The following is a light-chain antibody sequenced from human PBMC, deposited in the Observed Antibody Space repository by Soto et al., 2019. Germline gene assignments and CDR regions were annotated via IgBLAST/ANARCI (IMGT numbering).Light chain of an antibody. CDR2: GAS. CDR1: QSVSSN. V-gene: IGKV3-15*01. Sequence: EIVMTQSPATLSESPGERATLCCRASQSVSSNLAWYQQKPGQAPRLLIYGASTRATGIPARFSGSGSGTEFTLTISSLQSEDFAVYYCQQYNNWPRTFGQGTKVEIK. CDR3: QQYNNWPRT. J-gene: IGKJ1*01.